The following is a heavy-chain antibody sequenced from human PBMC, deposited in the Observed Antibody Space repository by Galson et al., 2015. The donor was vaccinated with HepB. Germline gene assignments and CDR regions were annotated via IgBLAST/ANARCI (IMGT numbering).Heavy chain of an antibody. CDR3: TTDLGSGWYAR. CDR2: IKVKVDGGTT. CDR1: GFTFSDAW. V-gene: IGHV3-15*01. D-gene: IGHD6-19*01. J-gene: IGHJ4*02. Sequence: SLRLSCAASGFTFSDAWMSWVRQAPGKGLEWIGFIKVKVDGGTTDYAAPVNGRFTISRDDSKNTLYLQMDSLKTEDTAVYYCTTDLGSGWYARWGQGIPVTVSS.